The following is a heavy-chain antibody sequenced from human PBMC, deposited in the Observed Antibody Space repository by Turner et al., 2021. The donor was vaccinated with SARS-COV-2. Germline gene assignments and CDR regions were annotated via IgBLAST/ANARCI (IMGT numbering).Heavy chain of an antibody. V-gene: IGHV3-30-3*01. CDR1: GFTFSSYA. D-gene: IGHD1-26*01. J-gene: IGHJ5*02. CDR2: ISYDGSNK. Sequence: QVQLVESGGGVVQPGRSLRLSCAASGFTFSSYAMHWVRQAPGKGLEWVAVISYDGSNKYYADSVKGRFTISRDNSKNTLYLQMNSLRAEDTAVYYCARVRSGNYHPRMGFDPWGQGTLVTVSS. CDR3: ARVRSGNYHPRMGFDP.